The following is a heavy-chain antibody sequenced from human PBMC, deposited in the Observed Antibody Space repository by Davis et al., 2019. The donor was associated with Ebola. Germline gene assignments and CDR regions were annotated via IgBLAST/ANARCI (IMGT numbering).Heavy chain of an antibody. CDR3: ARDSGPRIVGAALVAFDI. D-gene: IGHD1-26*01. Sequence: PGGSLRLSCAASGFTFSSYWMSWVRQAPGKGLEWVANIKQDGSEKYYVDSVKGRFTISRDNAKNSLYLQMNSLRAEDTAVYYCARDSGPRIVGAALVAFDIWGQGAMVTVSS. J-gene: IGHJ3*02. CDR1: GFTFSSYW. CDR2: IKQDGSEK. V-gene: IGHV3-7*03.